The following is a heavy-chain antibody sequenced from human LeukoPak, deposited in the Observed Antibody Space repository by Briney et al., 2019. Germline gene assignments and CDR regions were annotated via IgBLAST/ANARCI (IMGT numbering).Heavy chain of an antibody. CDR3: ARPSLGTGDHAFDI. D-gene: IGHD7-27*01. V-gene: IGHV1-2*02. J-gene: IGHJ3*02. CDR2: INPNSGGT. Sequence: ASVKVSCKASGYTFTGYDMHWVRQAPGHGLEWMGWINPNSGGTNYAQKFQGRVTMTRDTSISSAYMELSKLRSDDTAVYYCARPSLGTGDHAFDIWGQGTMVTVSS. CDR1: GYTFTGYD.